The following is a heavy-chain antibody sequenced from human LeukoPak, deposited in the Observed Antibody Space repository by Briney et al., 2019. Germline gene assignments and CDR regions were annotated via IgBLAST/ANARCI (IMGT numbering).Heavy chain of an antibody. J-gene: IGHJ4*02. CDR3: AGMTMVTGGFDY. D-gene: IGHD4/OR15-4a*01. CDR2: IYCSGST. Sequence: TSETLSLTCTVSGGSISSGGYYWNWIRQHPGKGLGWIVYIYCSGSTFYNPSLMSRVTISLDTSKNQFSLKLSSVTAADTAVYYCAGMTMVTGGFDYWGQGTLVTVSS. CDR1: GGSISSGGYY. V-gene: IGHV4-31*03.